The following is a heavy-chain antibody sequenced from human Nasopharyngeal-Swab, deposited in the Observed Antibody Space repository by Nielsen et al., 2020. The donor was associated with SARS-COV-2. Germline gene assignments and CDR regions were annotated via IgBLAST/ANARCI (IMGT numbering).Heavy chain of an antibody. Sequence: GESLKISCAASGFTFSSYGMHWVRQAPGKGLEWVAVISYDGSNKYYADSVKGRFTISRDNSKNTLYLQMNSLRAEDTAVYHCARPYSGSYWSYFDYWGQGTLVTVSS. CDR1: GFTFSSYG. D-gene: IGHD1-26*01. V-gene: IGHV3-30*03. CDR3: ARPYSGSYWSYFDY. CDR2: ISYDGSNK. J-gene: IGHJ4*02.